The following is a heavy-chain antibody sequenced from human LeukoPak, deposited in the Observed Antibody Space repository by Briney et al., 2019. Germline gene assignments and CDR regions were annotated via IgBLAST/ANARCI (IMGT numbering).Heavy chain of an antibody. CDR2: IYYSGST. J-gene: IGHJ4*02. CDR1: GGSISSYY. CDR3: ARREKSPYYFDY. V-gene: IGHV4-59*01. Sequence: PSETLSLTCTVSGGSISSYYWSWIRQPPGKGLEWIGYIYYSGSTNYNPSLKSRVTISVDTSKNQFYPKLSSVTAADTAVYYCARREKSPYYFDYWGQGTLVTVSS.